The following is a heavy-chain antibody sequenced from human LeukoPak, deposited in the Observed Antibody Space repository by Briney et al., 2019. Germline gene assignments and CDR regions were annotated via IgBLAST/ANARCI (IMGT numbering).Heavy chain of an antibody. CDR3: ARDTDDSSGYSNLFDY. J-gene: IGHJ4*02. V-gene: IGHV4-34*01. D-gene: IGHD3-22*01. Sequence: SETLSLTCAVYGGSFSGYYWSWIRQPPGKGLEWIGEINHSGSTNYNPSLKSRVTISVDTSKNQFSLKLSSVTAADTAVYYCARDTDDSSGYSNLFDYWGQGTLVTVSS. CDR1: GGSFSGYY. CDR2: INHSGST.